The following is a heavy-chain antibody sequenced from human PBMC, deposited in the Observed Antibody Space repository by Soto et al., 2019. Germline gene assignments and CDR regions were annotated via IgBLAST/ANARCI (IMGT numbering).Heavy chain of an antibody. D-gene: IGHD2-8*02. CDR3: AKATSLVVVLTGCYFDS. J-gene: IGHJ4*02. CDR2: ISGSDGGT. Sequence: GGSLRLSCTASGFTFSTYVMSWVRQAPGKGLEWVSSISGSDGGTYYADSVKGRFTISRDNSRNTLFLQMDSLRAEDAAVYYCAKATSLVVVLTGCYFDSWGQGTLVTVSS. V-gene: IGHV3-23*01. CDR1: GFTFSTYV.